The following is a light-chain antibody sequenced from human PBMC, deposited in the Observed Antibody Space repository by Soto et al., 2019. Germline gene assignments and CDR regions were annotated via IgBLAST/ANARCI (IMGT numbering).Light chain of an antibody. CDR3: QQYGSSPFT. CDR2: GAS. V-gene: IGKV3-20*01. Sequence: EIVLTQSPGTLSLSPGERATLSCRASQSVTSSYLAWYQQKPGQAPRLLIYGASSRATGIPDRFSGSGSGTDFTLTINRLEPEDFAVYYCQQYGSSPFTFGPGTKGDIK. CDR1: QSVTSSY. J-gene: IGKJ3*01.